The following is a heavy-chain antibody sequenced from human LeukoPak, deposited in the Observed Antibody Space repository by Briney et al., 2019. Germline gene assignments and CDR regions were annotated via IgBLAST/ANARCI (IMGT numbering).Heavy chain of an antibody. CDR1: GYTFSNYG. CDR2: IGAYNGYT. CDR3: ARDLRRDESSNYYYIGWFDL. Sequence: GASVKVSCKGSGYTFSNYGINWVRQVPGQGLEWMGWIGAYNGYTIYADNLQGRVTVTTDTSTSTAHMELRSLRSDGTAVYYCARDLRRDESSNYYYIGWFDLWGQGTLVTVSS. V-gene: IGHV1-18*01. J-gene: IGHJ5*01. D-gene: IGHD3-22*01.